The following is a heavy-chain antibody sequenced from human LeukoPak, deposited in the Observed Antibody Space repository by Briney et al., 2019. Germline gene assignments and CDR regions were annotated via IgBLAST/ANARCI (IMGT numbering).Heavy chain of an antibody. J-gene: IGHJ4*02. V-gene: IGHV1-2*02. CDR1: GYTFTGYY. CDR2: INPNSDGT. D-gene: IGHD3-22*01. CDR3: ARGSSGYGPYYFDY. Sequence: GASVKVSCKASGYTFTGYYLHWMRQAPGQGLEWMGWINPNSDGTNYAQKFQGRVTMTRDTSISTAYMELSSLRSDDAAVYYCARGSSGYGPYYFDYWGQGTLVTVSS.